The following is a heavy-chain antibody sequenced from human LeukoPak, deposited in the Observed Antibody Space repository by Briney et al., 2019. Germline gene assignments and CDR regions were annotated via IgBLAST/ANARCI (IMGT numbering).Heavy chain of an antibody. CDR1: GDSISSSAYY. D-gene: IGHD6-6*01. Sequence: SETLSLTCTVSGDSISSSAYYWGWIRQPPGKGLEWIGSIYYSGSTYYNPSLKSRVTIPVDTSKNQFSLKLSSVTAADTAVYYCASSPLTSSIATVDNWGQGTLVTVSS. CDR3: ASSPLTSSIATVDN. V-gene: IGHV4-39*01. J-gene: IGHJ4*02. CDR2: IYYSGST.